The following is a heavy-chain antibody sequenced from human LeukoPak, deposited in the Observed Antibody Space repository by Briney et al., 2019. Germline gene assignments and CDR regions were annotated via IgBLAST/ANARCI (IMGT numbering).Heavy chain of an antibody. J-gene: IGHJ4*02. Sequence: GGSLRLSCAASGFTFSSYSMNWVRQAPGKGLEWVSSISSSSSYIYYADSVKGRFTISRDNAKNSLYLQMNSLRAEDTAVYYCASYHGSGSNYDYWGQGTLVTVSS. D-gene: IGHD3-10*01. CDR3: ASYHGSGSNYDY. CDR1: GFTFSSYS. V-gene: IGHV3-21*01. CDR2: ISSSSSYI.